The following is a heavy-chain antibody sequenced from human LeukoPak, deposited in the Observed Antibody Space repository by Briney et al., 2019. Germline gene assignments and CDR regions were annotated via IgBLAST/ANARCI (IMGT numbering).Heavy chain of an antibody. CDR3: AFSTNWAYWFDP. CDR1: GLTFSKSW. V-gene: IGHV3-7*05. Sequence: PGGSLRLSCVASGLTFSKSWMSWLRQAPGKGLEWVANIRGDGGLKQYVDSVKGRFTIARDNAKNSLYLQMSSLRVEDTAVYYCAFSTNWAYWFDPWGQGTQDTASS. D-gene: IGHD3-3*02. CDR2: IRGDGGLK. J-gene: IGHJ5*02.